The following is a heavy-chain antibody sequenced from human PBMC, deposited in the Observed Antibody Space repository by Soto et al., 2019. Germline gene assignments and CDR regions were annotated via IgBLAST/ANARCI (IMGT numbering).Heavy chain of an antibody. V-gene: IGHV1-46*01. Sequence: QVQLVQSGAEVKRPGASVKVSCKASGYTFTTNYMHWVRQAPGQGLEWLGIINPNGGSTTYAQKFQGRVTMTRDTSTSTVYLELSSLRSEDTAVYYCAWAGYCSGGTCFHGNCDYWGQGTLVTVSA. CDR2: INPNGGST. CDR3: AWAGYCSGGTCFHGNCDY. D-gene: IGHD2-15*01. J-gene: IGHJ4*02. CDR1: GYTFTTNY.